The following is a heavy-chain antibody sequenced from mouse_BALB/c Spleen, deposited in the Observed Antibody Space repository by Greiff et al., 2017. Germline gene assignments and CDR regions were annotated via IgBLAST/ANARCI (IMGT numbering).Heavy chain of an antibody. D-gene: IGHD1-1*01. CDR1: GFNIKDTY. V-gene: IGHV14-3*02. J-gene: IGHJ2*01. Sequence: EVKLMESGAELVKPGASVKLSCTASGFNIKDTYMHWVKQRPEQGLEWIGRIDPANGNTKYDPKFQGKATMTADTSSNTAYLQLSSLTSEDTAVYYCARSNYGSSLDYWGQGTTLTVSS. CDR3: ARSNYGSSLDY. CDR2: IDPANGNT.